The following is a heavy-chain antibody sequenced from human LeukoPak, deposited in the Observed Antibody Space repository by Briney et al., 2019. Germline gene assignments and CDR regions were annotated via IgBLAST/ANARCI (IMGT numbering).Heavy chain of an antibody. J-gene: IGHJ4*02. CDR2: IDWHGGNT. Sequence: GGSLRLSCAASGFSFEDYSMHWVRQAPGKGLEWVSLIDWHGGNTYYAESVKGRFTISRDNSKNSLFLQMNSLRTEDGALYYCVRDMGGATRGYFHHWGQGTLVTVSS. D-gene: IGHD1-1*01. V-gene: IGHV3-43*01. CDR1: GFSFEDYS. CDR3: VRDMGGATRGYFHH.